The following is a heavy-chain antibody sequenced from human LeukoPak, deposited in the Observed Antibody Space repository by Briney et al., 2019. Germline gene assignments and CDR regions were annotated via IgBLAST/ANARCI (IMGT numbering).Heavy chain of an antibody. D-gene: IGHD3-10*01. V-gene: IGHV1-8*01. CDR3: ARTLYYSASGNHFGY. CDR2: MNPSSGDT. Sequence: ASVKVSCKASGYSFTSYDINWVRQATGQGPEWMGWMNPSSGDTAYAQRFQGRVTMTRNTSISTACLELSSLRSDDTAVYYCARTLYYSASGNHFGYWGQGTLVTVSS. J-gene: IGHJ4*02. CDR1: GYSFTSYD.